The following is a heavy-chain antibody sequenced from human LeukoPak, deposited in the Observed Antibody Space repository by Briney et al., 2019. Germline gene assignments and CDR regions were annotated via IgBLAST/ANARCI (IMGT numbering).Heavy chain of an antibody. CDR3: AKGRGHTYDNNWFDP. V-gene: IGHV3-23*01. CDR2: ISGGGGVT. CDR1: EFSPISHW. J-gene: IGHJ5*02. Sequence: PGGSLRLSCAASEFSPISHWMTWVRRAPGKGLEWVSAISGGGGVTFYADSVKGRFTISRDNSKNTLYLQMNSLRAEDTAVYYCAKGRGHTYDNNWFDPWGQGTLVTVSS. D-gene: IGHD3-16*01.